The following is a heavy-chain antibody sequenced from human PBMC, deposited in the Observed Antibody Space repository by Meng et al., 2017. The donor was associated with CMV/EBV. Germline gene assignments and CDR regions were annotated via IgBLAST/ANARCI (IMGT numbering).Heavy chain of an antibody. V-gene: IGHV3-21*01. CDR1: RFTFSSYS. CDR2: ISSSSSYI. J-gene: IGHJ4*02. Sequence: GGSLRLSCPASRFTFSSYSMNWVRQAPGKGLEWVSSISSSSSYIYYADSVKGRFTISRDNAKNSLYLQMNSLRAEDTAVYYCARGNDFWSGPDDYWGQGTLVTVSS. D-gene: IGHD3-3*01. CDR3: ARGNDFWSGPDDY.